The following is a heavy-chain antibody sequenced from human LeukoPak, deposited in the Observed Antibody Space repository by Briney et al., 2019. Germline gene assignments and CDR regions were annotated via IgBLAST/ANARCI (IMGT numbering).Heavy chain of an antibody. CDR2: INHRGST. V-gene: IGHV4-34*01. CDR3: ARDGYYDAFDI. J-gene: IGHJ3*02. CDR1: GGSFSGYY. Sequence: SETLPLTCAVYGGSFSGYYWSWIRQPPGKGLEWIGEINHRGSTNYNPSLKSRVTISVDTSKNQFSLKLSSVTAADTAVYYCARDGYYDAFDIWGQGTMVTVSS. D-gene: IGHD4-17*01.